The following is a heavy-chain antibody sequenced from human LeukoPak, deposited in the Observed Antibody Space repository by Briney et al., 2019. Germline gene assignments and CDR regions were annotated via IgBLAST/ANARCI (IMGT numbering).Heavy chain of an antibody. CDR3: AKVAVTWVSCTIDS. D-gene: IGHD2-8*01. V-gene: IGHV3-23*01. CDR2: LINSGGDT. CDR1: GFTFSSYA. Sequence: GGSLTLSCAASGFTFSSYAMSWVRQAPGKGLEGVSDLINSGGDTFYADSVKGRFTISRDNSKNPVYLQMNSLGAEDTALYYCAKVAVTWVSCTIDSWGQGTLVTVSS. J-gene: IGHJ4*02.